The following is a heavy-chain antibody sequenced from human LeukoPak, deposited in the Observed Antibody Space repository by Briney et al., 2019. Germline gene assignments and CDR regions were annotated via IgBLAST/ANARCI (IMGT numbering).Heavy chain of an antibody. CDR1: GGSISSYY. CDR3: ARVSGYYDITNWFDP. J-gene: IGHJ5*02. Sequence: TSETLSLTCTVSGGSISSYYWSWIRQPPGKGLEWIGYIYYSGSTNYNPSLKSRVTISVDTSKNQFSLKLSSVTAADTAVYYCARVSGYYDITNWFDPWGQGTLVTVSS. CDR2: IYYSGST. V-gene: IGHV4-59*01. D-gene: IGHD3-22*01.